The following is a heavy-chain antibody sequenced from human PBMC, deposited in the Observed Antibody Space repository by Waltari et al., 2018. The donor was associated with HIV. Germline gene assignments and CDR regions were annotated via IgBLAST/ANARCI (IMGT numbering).Heavy chain of an antibody. J-gene: IGHJ4*02. CDR2: ITGSGDGT. V-gene: IGHV3-23*01. D-gene: IGHD2-15*01. CDR3: ARRDIVVVVAAFDY. CDR1: GFLFNDYA. Sequence: EVKLLESGGALVQPGESLRLSCAASGFLFNDYAMAWVRQAPGEGLEWVSAITGSGDGTFYAGSVKGRFTISRDNSKNTLYLQMDSLRVEDTALYYCARRDIVVVVAAFDYWGQGTLVTVSS.